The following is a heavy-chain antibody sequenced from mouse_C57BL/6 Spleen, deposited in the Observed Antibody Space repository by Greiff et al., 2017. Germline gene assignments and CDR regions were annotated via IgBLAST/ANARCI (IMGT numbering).Heavy chain of an antibody. CDR3: ARGRPIYYDYDGSWFAY. V-gene: IGHV1-19*01. J-gene: IGHJ3*01. CDR2: INPYNGGT. D-gene: IGHD2-4*01. Sequence: DVKLQESGPVLVKPGASVKMSCKASGYTFTDYYMNWVKQSHGKSLEWIGVINPYNGGTSYNQKFKGKATLTVDKSSSTAYMELNSLTSEDSAVYYCARGRPIYYDYDGSWFAYWGQGTLVTVSA. CDR1: GYTFTDYY.